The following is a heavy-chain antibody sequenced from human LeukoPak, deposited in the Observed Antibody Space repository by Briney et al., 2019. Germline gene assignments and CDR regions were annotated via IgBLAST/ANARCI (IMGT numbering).Heavy chain of an antibody. Sequence: GGSLRLSCAAAGFTLSTYDMHWVRQVTGKDLEWVSVIGTAGDTYYAGSVQGRFTISRENAKNSLYLQMNSLRAGDTAVYYCARGTGTYFDYWGQGTLVIVSS. CDR2: IGTAGDT. V-gene: IGHV3-13*01. CDR3: ARGTGTYFDY. D-gene: IGHD3/OR15-3a*01. J-gene: IGHJ4*02. CDR1: GFTLSTYD.